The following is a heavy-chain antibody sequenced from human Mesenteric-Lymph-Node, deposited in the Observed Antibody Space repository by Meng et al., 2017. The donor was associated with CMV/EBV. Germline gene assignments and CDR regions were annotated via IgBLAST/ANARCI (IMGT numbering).Heavy chain of an antibody. CDR3: ARITVTKVFDY. J-gene: IGHJ4*02. V-gene: IGHV4-39*01. D-gene: IGHD4-11*01. Sequence: GSLRLSCTVSGGSISSSSYYWGWIRQPPGKGLEWIGSIYYSGSTYYNPSLKSRVTISVDTSKNQFSLKLSSVTAPDTAVYYCARITVTKVFDYWGQGTLVTVSS. CDR1: GGSISSSSYY. CDR2: IYYSGST.